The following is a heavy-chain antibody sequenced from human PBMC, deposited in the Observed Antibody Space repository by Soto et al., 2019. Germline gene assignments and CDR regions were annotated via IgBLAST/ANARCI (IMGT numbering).Heavy chain of an antibody. J-gene: IGHJ5*02. CDR1: GYTFSNYF. CDR2: INPRGGEA. Sequence: QVQLVQSGPEVKKPGASVKVSCRASGYTFSNYFMHWVRQAPGQGPEWLGKINPRGGEAIYADRFQDKTTMTWDTSTTTVYMELNSLRSEDTAVYFCAREVPGTYWFDPWGQGTLVTVSS. V-gene: IGHV1-46*01. CDR3: AREVPGTYWFDP.